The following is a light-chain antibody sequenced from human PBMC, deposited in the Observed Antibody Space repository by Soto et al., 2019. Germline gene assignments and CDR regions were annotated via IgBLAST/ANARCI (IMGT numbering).Light chain of an antibody. J-gene: IGKJ1*01. V-gene: IGKV3-15*01. Sequence: EIEMTQSPAALSVSPGQSVTLSCRSSQNIGANLAWYQQRPGQSPRLLIYAASDRATGVPARFSGSGSGTDFTLTINSLQSEDFAVYYCQQYAQRWTFGQGTKV. CDR3: QQYAQRWT. CDR1: QNIGAN. CDR2: AAS.